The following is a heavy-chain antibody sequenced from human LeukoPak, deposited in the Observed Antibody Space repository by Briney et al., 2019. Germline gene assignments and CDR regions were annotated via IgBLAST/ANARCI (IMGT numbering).Heavy chain of an antibody. CDR2: INHSGST. Sequence: SETLSLTCAVYGGSFSGYYWSWIRQPPGKGLEWIGEINHSGSTNYNPSLKSRVTISVDTSKNQFSLKLSSVTATDTAVYYCARARAAAGPKYYYYYYGMDVWGQGTTVTVSS. CDR1: GGSFSGYY. J-gene: IGHJ6*02. V-gene: IGHV4-34*01. CDR3: ARARAAAGPKYYYYYYGMDV. D-gene: IGHD6-13*01.